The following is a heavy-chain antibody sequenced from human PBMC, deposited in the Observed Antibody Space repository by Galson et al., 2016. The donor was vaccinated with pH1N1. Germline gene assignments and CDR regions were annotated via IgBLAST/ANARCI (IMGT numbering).Heavy chain of an antibody. Sequence: LTCSVSGDSMRTYYWNWIRQSPGKGLEWIGNIFYSGITSYNASMKGRVTISLDTSTNQVSLRLNSVTAADTAVYYCARENIVLGEGWTFGMDVWGQGTTVTVSS. V-gene: IGHV4-59*12. CDR2: IFYSGIT. D-gene: IGHD2/OR15-2a*01. CDR3: ARENIVLGEGWTFGMDV. J-gene: IGHJ6*02. CDR1: GDSMRTYY.